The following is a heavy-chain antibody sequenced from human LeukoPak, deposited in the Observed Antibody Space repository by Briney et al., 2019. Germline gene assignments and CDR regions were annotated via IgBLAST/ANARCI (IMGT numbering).Heavy chain of an antibody. CDR2: IYSGGST. CDR3: AREMVVPAAMDPRVFDY. V-gene: IGHV3-53*01. J-gene: IGHJ4*02. D-gene: IGHD2-2*01. Sequence: GGSLRLSCAASGFTFSSYAMSWVRQAPGKGLEWVSVIYSGGSTYYADSVKGRFTISRDNSKNTLYLQMNSLRAEDTAVYYCAREMVVPAAMDPRVFDYWGQGTLVTVSS. CDR1: GFTFSSYA.